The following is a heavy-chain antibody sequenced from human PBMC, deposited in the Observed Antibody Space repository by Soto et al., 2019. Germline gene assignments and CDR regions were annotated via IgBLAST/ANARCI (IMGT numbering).Heavy chain of an antibody. CDR1: GFSFSTHG. J-gene: IGHJ4*02. Sequence: QVQLVESGGGVVRPGRSLRLSCAATGFSFSTHGMHWVRQAPGKGLEWVAVIVNDGSEQDYSDPVKARFTISRDNSQKPLYLQMNKLRAGDTAVFYCARDATYADNGLDHWGRGILVNVSS. V-gene: IGHV3-33*01. CDR2: IVNDGSEQ. D-gene: IGHD4-17*01. CDR3: ARDATYADNGLDH.